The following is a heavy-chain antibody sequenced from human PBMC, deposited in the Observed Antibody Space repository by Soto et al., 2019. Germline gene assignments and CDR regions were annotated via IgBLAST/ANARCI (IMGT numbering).Heavy chain of an antibody. D-gene: IGHD3-9*01. Sequence: AAVKVSCTASGSTVKQEYRHWRRQAPAQGREWMGWINPNSGGTNYAQKFQGRVTMTRDTAISTAYMELSRLRSDDTAVYYCARGTLTGLYDNSTGSEISPYSFDYAGQ. V-gene: IGHV1-2*02. CDR3: ARGTLTGLYDNSTGSEISPYSFDY. CDR1: GSTVKQEY. CDR2: INPNSGGT. J-gene: IGHJ4*02.